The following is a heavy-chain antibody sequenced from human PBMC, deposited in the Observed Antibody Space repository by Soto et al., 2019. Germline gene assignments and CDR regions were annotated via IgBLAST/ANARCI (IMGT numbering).Heavy chain of an antibody. Sequence: GGSLRLSCAASGFTFSSYAMSWVRQAPGKGLEWVSAISGSGGSTYYADSVKGRFTISRDNSKNTLYLQMNSLRAEDTAVYYCASYYCISTSCHAVDYWGQGTLVTVSS. V-gene: IGHV3-23*01. J-gene: IGHJ4*02. CDR1: GFTFSSYA. D-gene: IGHD2-2*01. CDR2: ISGSGGST. CDR3: ASYYCISTSCHAVDY.